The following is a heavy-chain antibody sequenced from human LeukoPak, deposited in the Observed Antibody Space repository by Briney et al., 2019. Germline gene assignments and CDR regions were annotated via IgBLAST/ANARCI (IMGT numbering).Heavy chain of an antibody. CDR3: ARAGRENYYGSGSYNYYYMDV. V-gene: IGHV1-69*13. D-gene: IGHD3-10*01. J-gene: IGHJ6*03. CDR2: IIPIFGTA. Sequence: SVKVSCKASGGTFSSYAISWVRQAPGQGLEWMGGIIPIFGTANYAQKFQGRVTITADESTSTAYMELSSLRSEDTAVYYCARAGRENYYGSGSYNYYYMDVWGEGTTVTVS. CDR1: GGTFSSYA.